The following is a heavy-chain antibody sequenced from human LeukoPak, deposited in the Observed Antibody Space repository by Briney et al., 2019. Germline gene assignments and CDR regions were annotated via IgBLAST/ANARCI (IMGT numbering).Heavy chain of an antibody. V-gene: IGHV3-33*01. CDR3: AIDRYDFSSARIDY. J-gene: IGHJ4*02. D-gene: IGHD3-3*01. Sequence: GGSLRLSCAASGFSFSSHGMHWVRQAPGKGLEWVGVTWYDGSNEYYGDSVKGRFTISRDSSKNTVFLQMNSLTVEDTAVYYCAIDRYDFSSARIDYWGQGTLVTVSS. CDR2: TWYDGSNE. CDR1: GFSFSSHG.